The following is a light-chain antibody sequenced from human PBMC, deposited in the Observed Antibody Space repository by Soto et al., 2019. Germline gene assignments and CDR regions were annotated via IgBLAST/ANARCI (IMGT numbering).Light chain of an antibody. CDR1: QGIRND. J-gene: IGKJ5*01. V-gene: IGKV1-6*01. CDR2: AAS. CDR3: LQNYNYPRT. Sequence: IQMTQSPSTLSASVGDRVTISFRASQGIRNDLGWYQQKPGKAPDLLIYAASSLQSGVPSRFSGNGSDTDFILTISSLQPEDFATYYCLQNYNYPRTFGQGTRLEIK.